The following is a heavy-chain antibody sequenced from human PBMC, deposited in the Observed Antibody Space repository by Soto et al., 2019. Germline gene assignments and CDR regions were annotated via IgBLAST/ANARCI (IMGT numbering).Heavy chain of an antibody. CDR1: GYTFTSYY. J-gene: IGHJ6*02. CDR2: INPSGGST. CDR3: ARDSGITMIVVVILYGMDV. V-gene: IGHV1-46*01. D-gene: IGHD3-22*01. Sequence: ASVKVSCKASGYTFTSYYMHWVRQAPGQGLEWMGIINPSGGSTSYAQKFQGRVTMTRDTSTSTVYMELSSLRSEDTAVYYCARDSGITMIVVVILYGMDVWGQGTTVT.